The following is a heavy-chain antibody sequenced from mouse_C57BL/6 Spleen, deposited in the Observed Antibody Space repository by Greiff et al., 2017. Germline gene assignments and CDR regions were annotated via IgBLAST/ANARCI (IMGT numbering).Heavy chain of an antibody. CDR3: TTNDSGRSYGYFGV. CDR2: IDPENGGT. CDR1: GFNIKDDY. V-gene: IGHV14-4*01. D-gene: IGHD1-1*01. Sequence: VQLQQSGAELVRPGASVKLSCTASGFNIKDDYMHWVKQRPEQGLEWIGWIDPENGGTEYASKFQGKATITADTSSNTAYLQLSSLTSENTAVYYCTTNDSGRSYGYFGVWGTGTTVTVST. J-gene: IGHJ1*03.